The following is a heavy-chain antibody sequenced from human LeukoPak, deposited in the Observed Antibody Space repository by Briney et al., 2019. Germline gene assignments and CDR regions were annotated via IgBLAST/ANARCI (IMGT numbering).Heavy chain of an antibody. CDR3: ARRAL. V-gene: IGHV4-39*01. CDR2: IYYSGST. Sequence: SETLSLTCTVSGGSISSSSYYWGWIRQPPGKGLEWIGSIYYSGSTYYNPSLKSRVTISVDTSKNQFSLKLRSVTAADTAVYYCARRALWGQGTLVTVSS. J-gene: IGHJ4*02. CDR1: GGSISSSSYY.